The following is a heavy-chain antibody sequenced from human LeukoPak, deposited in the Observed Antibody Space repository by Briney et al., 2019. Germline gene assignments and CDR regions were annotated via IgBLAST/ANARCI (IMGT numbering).Heavy chain of an antibody. V-gene: IGHV4-31*03. J-gene: IGHJ4*02. D-gene: IGHD6-6*01. Sequence: PSQTLSLTCTVSGGSISSGGYYWSWIRQHPGKGLEWIGYIYYSGSTYYNPSLKSRVTISVDTSKNQFSLKLSSVTAADTAVYYCAREGYSSSSGDVLDYWGQGTLVTVSS. CDR1: GGSISSGGYY. CDR3: AREGYSSSSGDVLDY. CDR2: IYYSGST.